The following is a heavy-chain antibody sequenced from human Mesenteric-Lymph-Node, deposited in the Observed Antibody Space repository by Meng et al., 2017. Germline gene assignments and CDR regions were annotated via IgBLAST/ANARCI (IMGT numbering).Heavy chain of an antibody. CDR3: VRDKDGYNY. Sequence: GGSLRLSCVDSGFSFSSHAMHWVRQAPGKGLEWVAVISFDGSYKHYLDSVKGRFTISRDNSKDTLYLQMNSLRAEDTAVYYCVRDKDGYNYWGQGTLVTVSS. CDR1: GFSFSSHA. V-gene: IGHV3-30*07. J-gene: IGHJ4*02. D-gene: IGHD5-24*01. CDR2: ISFDGSYK.